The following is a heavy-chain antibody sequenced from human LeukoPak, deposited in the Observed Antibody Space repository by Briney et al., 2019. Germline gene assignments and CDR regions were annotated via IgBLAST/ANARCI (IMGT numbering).Heavy chain of an antibody. CDR2: IYYSGST. CDR3: AGEGSGYYPLPSYYYYYMDV. D-gene: IGHD3-3*01. V-gene: IGHV4-39*01. J-gene: IGHJ6*03. CDR1: GGSISSSSYY. Sequence: SETLSLTCTASGGSISSSSYYWGWIRQPPGKGLEWIGSIYYSGSTYYNPSLKSRVTISVDTSKNQFSLKLSSVTAADTAVYYCAGEGSGYYPLPSYYYYYMDVWGKGTTVTVSS.